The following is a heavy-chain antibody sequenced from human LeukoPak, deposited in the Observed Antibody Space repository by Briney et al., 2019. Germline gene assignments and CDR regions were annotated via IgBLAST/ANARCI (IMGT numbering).Heavy chain of an antibody. J-gene: IGHJ3*02. V-gene: IGHV4-39*07. CDR3: ARHHSMVRGVGGAFDI. D-gene: IGHD3-10*01. Sequence: PSETLSLTCTVSGGSISSSSYYWGWIRQPPGKGLEWIGSIYYSGSTYYNPSLKSRVTISVDTSKNQFSLKLSSVTAADTAVYYCARHHSMVRGVGGAFDIWGQGTMVTVSS. CDR1: GGSISSSSYY. CDR2: IYYSGST.